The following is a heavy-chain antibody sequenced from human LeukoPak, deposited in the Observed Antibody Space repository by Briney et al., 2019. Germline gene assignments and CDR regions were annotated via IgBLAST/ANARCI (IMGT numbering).Heavy chain of an antibody. V-gene: IGHV3-23*01. CDR3: ARTRSFSGWGYYYMDV. CDR1: GFTFSSYA. CDR2: ISGSGGTT. J-gene: IGHJ6*03. Sequence: PGGSLRLSCAASGFTFSSYAMSWVRQAPGKGLEWVSIISGSGGTTYYADSVKGRFTISRDNAKNTLYLQMNSLRAEDTAVYYCARTRSFSGWGYYYMDVWGKGTTVTVSS. D-gene: IGHD6-19*01.